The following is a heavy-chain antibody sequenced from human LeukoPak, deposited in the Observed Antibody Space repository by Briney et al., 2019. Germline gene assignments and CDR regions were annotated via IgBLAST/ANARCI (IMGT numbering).Heavy chain of an antibody. J-gene: IGHJ5*02. D-gene: IGHD3-10*01. CDR1: GGSFSGYY. Sequence: SETLSLTCAVYGGSFSGYYWSWIRQPPGKGLEWIGEINHSGSTNYNPSLKSRVTISVDTSKNQFSLELSSVTAADTAVYYCARRGPRITMIREVIYAWFDPWGQGTLVTVSS. CDR2: INHSGST. CDR3: ARRGPRITMIREVIYAWFDP. V-gene: IGHV4-34*01.